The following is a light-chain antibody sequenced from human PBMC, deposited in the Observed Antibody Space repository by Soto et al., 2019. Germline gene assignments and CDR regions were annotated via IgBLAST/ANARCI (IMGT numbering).Light chain of an antibody. V-gene: IGKV3-15*01. CDR1: QSVSDN. J-gene: IGKJ2*01. CDR3: QHVTNWPPT. Sequence: EIVMTQSPATLSVSPGERVTLSCRASQSVSDNLAWYQQKPGQAPRLLISRASIRATGIPARFSGSGSGTEFALTISSLQSEDFAVYYCQHVTNWPPTFGQGTKLEIK. CDR2: RAS.